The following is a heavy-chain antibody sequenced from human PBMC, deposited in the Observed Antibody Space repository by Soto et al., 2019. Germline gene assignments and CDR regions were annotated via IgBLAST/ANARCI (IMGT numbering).Heavy chain of an antibody. D-gene: IGHD6-13*01. CDR2: INHSGST. J-gene: IGHJ4*02. CDR1: GGSFSGYY. CDR3: AVGGYSSLFDY. Sequence: SETLSLTCAVYGGSFSGYYWSWIRQPPGKGLEWIGGINHSGSTNYNPSLKSRVTISVDTSKNQFSLKLSSVTAADTAVYYCAVGGYSSLFDYWGQGTLVTVSS. V-gene: IGHV4-34*01.